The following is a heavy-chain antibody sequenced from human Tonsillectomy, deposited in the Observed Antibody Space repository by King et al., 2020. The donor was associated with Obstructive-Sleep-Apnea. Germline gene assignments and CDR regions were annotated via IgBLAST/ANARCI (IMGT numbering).Heavy chain of an antibody. J-gene: IGHJ5*02. CDR2: IYSSGPT. D-gene: IGHD1-26*01. V-gene: IGHV4-59*01. CDR1: GGSISGYY. Sequence: VQLQESGLGLVKPSETLSLTCTVSGGSISGYYWSWIRQPPGKGIEWIAYIYSSGPTNYNPSLKSRVTISVDTSKNLFSLKLNSVTAADTAVYYCARQANSYLTLGWFDPWGQGTLVTVSS. CDR3: ARQANSYLTLGWFDP.